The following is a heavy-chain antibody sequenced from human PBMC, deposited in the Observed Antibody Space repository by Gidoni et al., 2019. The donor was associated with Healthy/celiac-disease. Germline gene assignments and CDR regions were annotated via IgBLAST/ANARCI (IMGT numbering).Heavy chain of an antibody. Sequence: QVQLQESGPGLVKPSETLSLTCTVSGGSISSSYWRWIRQPPGKGLEWIGYIYYSGSTNYNPSLKSRVTISVDTSKNQFSLKLSSVTAADTAVYYCARDNSGERTGYYYYGMDVWGQGTTVTVSS. D-gene: IGHD6-13*01. V-gene: IGHV4-59*01. CDR3: ARDNSGERTGYYYYGMDV. CDR1: GGSISSSY. J-gene: IGHJ6*02. CDR2: IYYSGST.